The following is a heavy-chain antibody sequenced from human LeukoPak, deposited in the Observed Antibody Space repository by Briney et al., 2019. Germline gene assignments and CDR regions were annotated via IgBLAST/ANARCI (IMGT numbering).Heavy chain of an antibody. CDR2: ITAYNGNR. CDR1: GYTFSNYG. Sequence: ASVKVSCKTSGYTFSNYGISWVRQAPGQGLEWMGWITAYNGNRLYAQRFQGRITLTTDTSTSTSYMELRSLEYDDTAIYYCARDNDRVVDHWGQGTLVTVSS. J-gene: IGHJ4*01. V-gene: IGHV1-18*01. CDR3: ARDNDRVVDH. D-gene: IGHD1-1*01.